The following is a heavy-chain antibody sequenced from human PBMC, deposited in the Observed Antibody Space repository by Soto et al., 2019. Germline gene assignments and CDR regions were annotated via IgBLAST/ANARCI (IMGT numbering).Heavy chain of an antibody. J-gene: IGHJ6*02. CDR3: FGWFRETYYYYYGMDV. CDR1: GYTFTSYA. V-gene: IGHV1-3*01. CDR2: INAGNGNT. D-gene: IGHD3-10*01. Sequence: GASVKVSCKASGYTFTSYAMHWVRQAPGHRLEWMGWINAGNGNTKYSQKFQGRVTITRDTSASTAYTELSSLRSEATAVYYCFGWFRETYYYYYGMDVWGQGTTVTVSS.